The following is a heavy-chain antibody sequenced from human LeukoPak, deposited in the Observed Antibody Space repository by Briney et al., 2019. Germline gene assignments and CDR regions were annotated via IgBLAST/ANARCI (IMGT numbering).Heavy chain of an antibody. CDR2: IYYSGST. J-gene: IGHJ6*02. CDR3: TRIPQSAEGYYGMDV. Sequence: SETLSLTCTVSRGSISSYYWSWIRQPPGKGLEWIGYIYYSGSTNYNPSLKSRVTISVDTSKNQFSLKLSSVTAADTAVYYCTRIPQSAEGYYGMDVWGQGTTVTVSS. V-gene: IGHV4-59*08. CDR1: RGSISSYY.